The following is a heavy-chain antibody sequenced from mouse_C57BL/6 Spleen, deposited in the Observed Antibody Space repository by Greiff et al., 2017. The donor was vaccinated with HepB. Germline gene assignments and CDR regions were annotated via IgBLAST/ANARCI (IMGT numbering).Heavy chain of an antibody. CDR2: ISSGSSTI. CDR3: ARKLYDYGFYYAMDY. Sequence: EVHLVESGGGLVKPGGSLKLSCAASGFTFSDYGMHWVRQAPEKGLEWVAYISSGSSTIYYADTVKGRFTISRDNAKNTLFLQMTSLRSEDTAMYYCARKLYDYGFYYAMDYWGQGTSVTVSS. V-gene: IGHV5-17*01. J-gene: IGHJ4*01. D-gene: IGHD2-4*01. CDR1: GFTFSDYG.